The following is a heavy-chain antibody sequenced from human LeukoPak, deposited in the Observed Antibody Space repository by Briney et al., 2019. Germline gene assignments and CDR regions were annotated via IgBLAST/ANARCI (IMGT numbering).Heavy chain of an antibody. CDR2: VSGGGGST. CDR1: GFTFSTYF. V-gene: IGHV3-23*01. Sequence: GGSLRLSCAASGFTFSTYFMNWVRQAPGKGLEWVSSVSGGGGSTYYAESLKGRFTISRDNSKNTLYLQMNSLRAEDTAVYYCARGAYYYDSSGYYTTFDYWGQGTLVTVSS. D-gene: IGHD3-22*01. CDR3: ARGAYYYDSSGYYTTFDY. J-gene: IGHJ4*02.